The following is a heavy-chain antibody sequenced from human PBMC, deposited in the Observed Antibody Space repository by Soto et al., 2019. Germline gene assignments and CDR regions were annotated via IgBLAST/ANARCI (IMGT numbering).Heavy chain of an antibody. Sequence: QLQLHESGPGLVKPSETLSRTCAVSGDSMSSSDYYWGWIRQPPGKGLEWIGSIYYIGSTYYNPSLQSRVAIPGHTSKTQSSLKLMSVTAADTAISYCARRTVNRRNFYSGLNTHRFDYWGQGAPVSVSS. D-gene: IGHD3-3*01. CDR3: ARRTVNRRNFYSGLNTHRFDY. V-gene: IGHV4-39*01. J-gene: IGHJ4*02. CDR1: GDSMSSSDYY. CDR2: IYYIGST.